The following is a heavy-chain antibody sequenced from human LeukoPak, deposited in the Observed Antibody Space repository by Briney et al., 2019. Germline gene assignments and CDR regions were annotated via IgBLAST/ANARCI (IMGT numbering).Heavy chain of an antibody. Sequence: SETLSLTCTVSGGSISSYYWSWIRQPPGKGLEWIGYIYYSGSTNYNPSLKSRVTISVDTSKNQFSLKLSSVTAADTAVYYCARTRIGRVSSSYIFDYWGQGTLVTVSS. CDR2: IYYSGST. CDR1: GGSISSYY. D-gene: IGHD6-13*01. J-gene: IGHJ4*02. CDR3: ARTRIGRVSSSYIFDY. V-gene: IGHV4-59*01.